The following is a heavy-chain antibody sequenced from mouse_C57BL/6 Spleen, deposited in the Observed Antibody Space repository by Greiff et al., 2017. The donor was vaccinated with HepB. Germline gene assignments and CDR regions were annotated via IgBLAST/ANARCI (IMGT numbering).Heavy chain of an antibody. CDR2: IDPSDSET. J-gene: IGHJ4*01. CDR3: ARLWDEGPSAMDY. V-gene: IGHV1-52*01. CDR1: GYTFTSYW. Sequence: QVQLQQPGAELVRPGSSVKLSCKASGYTFTSYWMHWVKQRPIQGLEWIGNIDPSDSETHYNQKFKDKATLTVDKSSSTAYMQLSSLTSEDSAVYYCARLWDEGPSAMDYWGQGTSVTVSS. D-gene: IGHD4-1*01.